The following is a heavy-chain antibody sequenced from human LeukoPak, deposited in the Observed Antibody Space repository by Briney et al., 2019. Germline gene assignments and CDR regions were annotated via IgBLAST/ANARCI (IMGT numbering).Heavy chain of an antibody. J-gene: IGHJ4*02. CDR2: ISGSGGST. CDR3: AKDLYYYDSSGSKGNFDY. CDR1: GFTFSSYA. V-gene: IGHV3-23*01. Sequence: GGSLRLSCAASGFTFSSYAMSWVRQAPGKGLEWVSAISGSGGSTYYADSVKGRFTISRDNSKNTLYLQMNSLRAEDTAVYYCAKDLYYYDSSGSKGNFDYWGQGTLVTVSS. D-gene: IGHD3-22*01.